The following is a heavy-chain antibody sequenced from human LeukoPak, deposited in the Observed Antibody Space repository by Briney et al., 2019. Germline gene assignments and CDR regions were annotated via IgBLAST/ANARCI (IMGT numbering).Heavy chain of an antibody. CDR2: IYYSGST. D-gene: IGHD4-11*01. CDR1: GGSISNYY. J-gene: IGHJ4*02. V-gene: IGHV4-59*08. CDR3: AKSPSFRLPVDY. Sequence: SETLSLTCTVSGGSISNYYWSWIRQPPGKGLEWIGYIYYSGSTNYNPSLKSRATISLDTSKNQFSLELTSVTAADTAVYYCAKSPSFRLPVDYWGQGTLVTV.